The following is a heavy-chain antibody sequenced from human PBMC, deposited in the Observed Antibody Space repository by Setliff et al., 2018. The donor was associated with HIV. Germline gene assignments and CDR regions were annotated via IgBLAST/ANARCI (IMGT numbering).Heavy chain of an antibody. D-gene: IGHD1-20*01. V-gene: IGHV4-4*08. J-gene: IGHJ6*03. Sequence: SETLSLTCTVSGDFVSSSYWSWIRQAPGKGLEWIGYVYTTLSTNYNPSLKSRVAISVDTSKNQVSLKLTSVTAADTAVYYCARGHRPYRASGVDNSNFYYMDVWGEGTTVTVSS. CDR1: GDFVSSSY. CDR2: VYTTLST. CDR3: ARGHRPYRASGVDNSNFYYMDV.